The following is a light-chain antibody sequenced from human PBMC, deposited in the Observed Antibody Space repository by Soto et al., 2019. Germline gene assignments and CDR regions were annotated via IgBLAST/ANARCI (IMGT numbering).Light chain of an antibody. J-gene: IGKJ4*01. CDR1: QDTGKD. CDR2: AAS. V-gene: IGKV1-6*01. CDR3: LQDHYFLT. Sequence: AIQXTXXXXSLSASVGDTVTITCRASQDTGKDLGWYQQKPGKAPKLLIYAASSLQSGGPSRFSGSGSGTEFNLTISSLQPEDFATYYCLQDHYFLTVGGGTKVEIK.